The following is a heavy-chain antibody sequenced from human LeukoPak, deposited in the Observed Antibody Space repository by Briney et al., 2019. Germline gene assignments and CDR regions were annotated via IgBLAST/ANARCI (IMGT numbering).Heavy chain of an antibody. CDR3: ASPGGSEGVNY. CDR1: GGTFSSYA. D-gene: IGHD6-25*01. Sequence: SVKVSCKASGGTFSSYAISWVRQAPGQGLEWMGRIIPILGIANYAQKFQGRVTITADKSTSTAYMELSSLRSEDTAVYYCASPGGSEGVNYWGQGTLVTVSS. J-gene: IGHJ4*02. CDR2: IIPILGIA. V-gene: IGHV1-69*04.